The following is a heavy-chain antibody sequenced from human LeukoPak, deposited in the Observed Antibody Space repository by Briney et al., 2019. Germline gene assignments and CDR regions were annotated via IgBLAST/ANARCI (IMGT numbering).Heavy chain of an antibody. CDR3: ARNGTISSESYFDY. D-gene: IGHD1-14*01. V-gene: IGHV4-4*08. Sequence: SETLSLTCSVSGGTFSSYCWGWIRQSPGKGLEWIGYIHNSGRTNYNPSLKSRVTGFVDTSKNQVSLRLSSVTAADTAVYSCARNGTISSESYFDYWGQGALVTVSS. CDR2: IHNSGRT. CDR1: GGTFSSYC. J-gene: IGHJ4*02.